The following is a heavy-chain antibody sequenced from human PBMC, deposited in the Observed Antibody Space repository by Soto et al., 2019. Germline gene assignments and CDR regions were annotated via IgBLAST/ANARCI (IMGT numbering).Heavy chain of an antibody. V-gene: IGHV3-33*01. Sequence: PGGSLRLSCAASGFTFSSYGMHGVRQAPGKGLEWVAVIWYDGSNKYYADSVKGRFTISRDNSKNTLYLQMNSLRAEDTAVHYCARVGSSSSLFNYYYGMDVWGQGTTVTVSS. D-gene: IGHD6-6*01. CDR2: IWYDGSNK. CDR3: ARVGSSSSLFNYYYGMDV. CDR1: GFTFSSYG. J-gene: IGHJ6*02.